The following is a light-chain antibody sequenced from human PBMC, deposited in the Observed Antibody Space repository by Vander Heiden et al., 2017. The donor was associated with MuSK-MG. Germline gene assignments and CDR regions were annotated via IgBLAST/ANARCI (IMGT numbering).Light chain of an antibody. CDR1: QSVSSN. V-gene: IGKV3-15*01. CDR3: QQDNTWIT. Sequence: EIVMTQSPATLSVSPGERATLSCRASQSVSSNLDWYQQKPGQAPRLLIYGASTRATGIPDRFSGSGSGTEFTLTSSSRQSEDFAVYYWQQDNTWITFGGGTKVEIK. CDR2: GAS. J-gene: IGKJ4*01.